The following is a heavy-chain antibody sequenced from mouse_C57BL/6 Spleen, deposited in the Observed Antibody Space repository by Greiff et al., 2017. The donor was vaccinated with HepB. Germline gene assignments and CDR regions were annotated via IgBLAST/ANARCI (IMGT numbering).Heavy chain of an antibody. Sequence: QVQLKQPGAELVRPGTSVKLSCKASGYTFTSYWMHWVKQRPGQGLEWIGVIDPSDSYTNYNQKFKGKATLTVDTSSSTAYMQLSSLTSEDSAVYYCARGYYGSSHNAMDYWGQGTSVTVSS. D-gene: IGHD1-1*01. CDR2: IDPSDSYT. CDR3: ARGYYGSSHNAMDY. CDR1: GYTFTSYW. V-gene: IGHV1-59*01. J-gene: IGHJ4*01.